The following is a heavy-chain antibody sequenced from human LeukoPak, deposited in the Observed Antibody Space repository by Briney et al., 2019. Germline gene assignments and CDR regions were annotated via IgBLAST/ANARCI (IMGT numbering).Heavy chain of an antibody. CDR1: GGTFSTYA. V-gene: IGHV1-69*06. J-gene: IGHJ5*02. CDR3: ARVSGGYSYGYWFDP. Sequence: ASVKVSCKASGGTFSTYAISWVRQAPGQGLEWMGGIIPMFGTADYAQKFQGRVTITADKSTSTAYMELSSLRSEDTAVYYCARVSGGYSYGYWFDPWGQGTLVTVSS. D-gene: IGHD5-18*01. CDR2: IIPMFGTA.